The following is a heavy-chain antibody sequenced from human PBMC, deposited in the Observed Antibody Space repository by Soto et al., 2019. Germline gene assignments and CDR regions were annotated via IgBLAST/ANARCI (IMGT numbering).Heavy chain of an antibody. V-gene: IGHV1-46*01. CDR2: IDPSAGST. D-gene: IGHD1-1*01. J-gene: IGHJ4*02. CDR3: ARNDKSGLDY. CDR1: GYSFTSYY. Sequence: QVQLVQSGAEVKKPGASMQVSCKASGYSFTSYYIHWVRQAPGQGLEWVGFIDPSAGSTSYAQKFQGRVTMTRDTSTSTVNMELRSLRSEDTAVYYCARNDKSGLDYWGQGTLVTVSS.